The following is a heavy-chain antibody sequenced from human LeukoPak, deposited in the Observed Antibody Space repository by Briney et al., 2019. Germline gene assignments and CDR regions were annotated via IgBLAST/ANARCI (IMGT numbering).Heavy chain of an antibody. CDR2: IIPIFGTA. V-gene: IGHV1-69*06. Sequence: ASVKVSCKASGGTFSSYAISWVRQAPGQGLGWMGGIIPIFGTAYYAQKFQGRVTITADKSTSTAYMELSSLRSEDTAVYYCARRAPGYSYVAPNFDYWGQGTLVTVSS. CDR1: GGTFSSYA. D-gene: IGHD5-18*01. J-gene: IGHJ4*02. CDR3: ARRAPGYSYVAPNFDY.